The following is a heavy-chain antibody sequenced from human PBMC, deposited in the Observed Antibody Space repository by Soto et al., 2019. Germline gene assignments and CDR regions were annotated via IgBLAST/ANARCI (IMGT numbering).Heavy chain of an antibody. Sequence: SVKVSCKASGDTFSSYALSWVRQAPGQGLEWMGGLIPIFGAANYAQKFQGRVTITADESTSTAYMELSSLRSEDTAVYYCARPYGYGDGMDVWGQGTTVTVSS. V-gene: IGHV1-69*01. CDR3: ARPYGYGDGMDV. CDR1: GDTFSSYA. D-gene: IGHD4-17*01. CDR2: LIPIFGAA. J-gene: IGHJ6*02.